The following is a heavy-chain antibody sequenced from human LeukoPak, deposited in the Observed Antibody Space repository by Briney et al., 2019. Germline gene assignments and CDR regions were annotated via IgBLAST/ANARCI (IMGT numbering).Heavy chain of an antibody. CDR2: INPNNGVT. D-gene: IGHD1-26*01. J-gene: IGHJ4*02. Sequence: GASVKVSCKASGYTFTGYYLHWVRQAPGQGLECMGWINPNNGVTNYAQNFQGRVTMTRDTSISTAYMELSSLRSDDTAVFYCAREGGTYAFDYWGQGTLVTVSS. CDR1: GYTFTGYY. V-gene: IGHV1-2*02. CDR3: AREGGTYAFDY.